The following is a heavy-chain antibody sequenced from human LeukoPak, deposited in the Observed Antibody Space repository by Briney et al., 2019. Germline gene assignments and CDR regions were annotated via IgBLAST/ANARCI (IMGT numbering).Heavy chain of an antibody. V-gene: IGHV4-59*12. CDR2: IYYSGST. CDR3: ARDATRWSNGDHGGDY. J-gene: IGHJ4*02. Sequence: KPSETLSLTCTVSGGSISSYYWSWIRQPPGKGVEWIGYIYYSGSTYYNPSLKSRVTISVDTSKNQFSLKLSSVTAADTAVYYCARDATRWSNGDHGGDYWGQGTLVTVSS. CDR1: GGSISSYY. D-gene: IGHD4-17*01.